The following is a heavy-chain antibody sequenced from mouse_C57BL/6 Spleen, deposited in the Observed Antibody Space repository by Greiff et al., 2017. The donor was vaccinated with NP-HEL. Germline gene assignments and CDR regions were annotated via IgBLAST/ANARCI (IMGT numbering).Heavy chain of an antibody. D-gene: IGHD4-1*01. CDR3: ARSLTGSFAY. Sequence: DVMLVESGGGLVQPGGSLSLSCAASGFTFTDYYMSWVRQPPGKALEWLGFIRNKANGYTTEYSASVKGRFTISRDNSQSILYLQMNALRAEDSATYYCARSLTGSFAYWGQGTLVTVSA. V-gene: IGHV7-3*01. CDR2: IRNKANGYTT. J-gene: IGHJ3*01. CDR1: GFTFTDYY.